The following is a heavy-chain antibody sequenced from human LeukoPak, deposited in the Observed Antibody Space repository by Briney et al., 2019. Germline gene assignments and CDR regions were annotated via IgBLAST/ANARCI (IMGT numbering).Heavy chain of an antibody. D-gene: IGHD1-26*01. CDR2: ISNDESEK. CDR3: AKDGTPKFDY. J-gene: IGHJ4*02. Sequence: PGRSLRLSCAASGFTFSSYGMHWVRQAPGKGLEWVAVISNDESEKYYADSVKDRFTISRDNSKNTLYLQMNNLRAEDTAEYYCAKDGTPKFDYWGQGTLVTVSS. V-gene: IGHV3-30*18. CDR1: GFTFSSYG.